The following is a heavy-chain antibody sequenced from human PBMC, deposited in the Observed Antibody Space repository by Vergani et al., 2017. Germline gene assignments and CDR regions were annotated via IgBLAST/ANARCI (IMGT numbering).Heavy chain of an antibody. D-gene: IGHD3-22*01. V-gene: IGHV1-69*01. J-gene: IGHJ3*02. CDR1: GGTFSSYA. CDR2: IIPLFGTA. CDR3: ARDRGITMIIGQDACEI. Sequence: QVQLVQSGAEVKKPGSSVKVSCKASGGTFSSYAISWVRQAPGQGLEWMGGIIPLFGTANYAQKFQGRVTITADESTSTAYMELSSLRSEDTAVYYCARDRGITMIIGQDACEIWGQGTMVTVAS.